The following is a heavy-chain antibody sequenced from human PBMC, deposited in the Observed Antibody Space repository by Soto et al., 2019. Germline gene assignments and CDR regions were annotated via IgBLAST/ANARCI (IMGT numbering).Heavy chain of an antibody. D-gene: IGHD6-13*01. V-gene: IGHV4-34*01. Sequence: SETLSLTCAVYGGSFSGYYWSWIRQPPGKGLEWIGEINHSGSTNYNPSLKSRVTISVDTSKNQFSLKLSSVTAADTAVYYCARGGGSSSWYRPLYYYYYMDVWGKGTTVTVSS. CDR2: INHSGST. J-gene: IGHJ6*03. CDR1: GGSFSGYY. CDR3: ARGGGSSSWYRPLYYYYYMDV.